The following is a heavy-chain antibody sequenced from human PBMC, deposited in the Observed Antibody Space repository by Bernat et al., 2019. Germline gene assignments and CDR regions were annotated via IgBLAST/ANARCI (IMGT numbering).Heavy chain of an antibody. CDR3: AGSGKGYCSSTSCRPIDY. CDR2: ISSSSSYT. J-gene: IGHJ4*02. Sequence: QVQLVESGGGLVKPGGSLRLSCAASGFTFSDYYMSWIRQAPGKGLEWVSYISSSSSYTNYADSVKGRFTISRDNAKNSLYLQMNSLRAEDTAVYYCAGSGKGYCSSTSCRPIDYWGQGTLVTVSS. V-gene: IGHV3-11*05. CDR1: GFTFSDYY. D-gene: IGHD2-2*01.